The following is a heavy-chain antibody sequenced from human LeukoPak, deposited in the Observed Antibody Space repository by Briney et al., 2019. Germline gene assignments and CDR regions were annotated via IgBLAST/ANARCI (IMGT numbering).Heavy chain of an antibody. D-gene: IGHD3-22*01. V-gene: IGHV3-48*01. J-gene: IGHJ5*02. Sequence: GSLRLPCAASGFTFKSYSMNWGRQAPGKGLEWVSYINNSYCTIYYEDSVKGRFTISRDNAKNSLYLQMNSLRAEDTAVYYCARDVTYYDSSGYYPDWFDPWGQGTLVTVSS. CDR1: GFTFKSYS. CDR3: ARDVTYYDSSGYYPDWFDP. CDR2: INNSYCTI.